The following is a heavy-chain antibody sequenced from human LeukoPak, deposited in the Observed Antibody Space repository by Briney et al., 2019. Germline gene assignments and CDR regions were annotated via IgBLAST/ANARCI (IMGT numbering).Heavy chain of an antibody. Sequence: GESLKISCKGSGYSFTSYWIGWVRQTPGKGLEWMGIFYPGDPDTRYSPSFQGQVTISADKSISTAYLQWSSLKASDTAMYYCARRRYYYDSSGYPSNGFDYWGQGTLVTASS. J-gene: IGHJ4*02. D-gene: IGHD3-22*01. CDR1: GYSFTSYW. CDR3: ARRRYYYDSSGYPSNGFDY. V-gene: IGHV5-51*01. CDR2: FYPGDPDT.